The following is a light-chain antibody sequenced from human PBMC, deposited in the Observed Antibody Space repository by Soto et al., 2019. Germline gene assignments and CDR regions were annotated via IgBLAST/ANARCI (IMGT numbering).Light chain of an antibody. Sequence: DIQMTQSPSSLSASVGDRVTITCRASQGIRNALGWYQQKPGKAPKRLIYAASSLQSRVPSRFSGSGSGTEFTLTSSRLQPEDFATYYCLQHSSYPLTFGGGTKVEIK. CDR3: LQHSSYPLT. CDR1: QGIRNA. V-gene: IGKV1-17*01. J-gene: IGKJ4*01. CDR2: AAS.